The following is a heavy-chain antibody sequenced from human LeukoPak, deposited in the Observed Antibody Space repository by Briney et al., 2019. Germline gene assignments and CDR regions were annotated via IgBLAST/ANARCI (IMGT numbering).Heavy chain of an antibody. CDR3: ARDMWQQWLANWFDP. CDR2: TYYSSKWYN. CDR1: GDSVSSNSAA. J-gene: IGHJ5*02. V-gene: IGHV6-1*01. D-gene: IGHD6-19*01. Sequence: SQTLSLTCAISGDSVSSNSAAWNWIRQSPSRGLEWLGRTYYSSKWYNDYAVSVKSRTTINPDTSKNQFSLQLNSVTPEDTAVYYCARDMWQQWLANWFDPWGQGTLVTVSS.